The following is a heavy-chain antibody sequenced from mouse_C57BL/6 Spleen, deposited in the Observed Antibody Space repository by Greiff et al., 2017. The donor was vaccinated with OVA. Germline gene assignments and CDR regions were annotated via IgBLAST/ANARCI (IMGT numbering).Heavy chain of an antibody. CDR3: TRDRNYPFAY. D-gene: IGHD2-1*01. Sequence: QVQLKQSGAELVRPGASVTLSCKASGYTFTDYEMHWVKQTPVHGLEWIGAIDPETGGTAYNQKFKGKAILTADKSSSTAYMELRSLTSEDSAVYYCTRDRNYPFAYGGQGTLVTVSA. J-gene: IGHJ3*01. CDR2: IDPETGGT. CDR1: GYTFTDYE. V-gene: IGHV1-15*01.